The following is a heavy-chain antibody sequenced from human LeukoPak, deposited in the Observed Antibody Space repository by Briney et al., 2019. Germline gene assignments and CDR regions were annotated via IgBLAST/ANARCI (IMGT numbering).Heavy chain of an antibody. D-gene: IGHD1-26*01. Sequence: GASVKVSCKDSGYTFTSYDINWVRQATGQGLEWMGWMNPNSGNTGYAQKFQGRVTMTRNTSITTAYMELSSLRSEDTAVYYCTRDRIVGPTDAFDIWGQGTMVTVSS. J-gene: IGHJ3*02. CDR2: MNPNSGNT. CDR1: GYTFTSYD. CDR3: TRDRIVGPTDAFDI. V-gene: IGHV1-8*01.